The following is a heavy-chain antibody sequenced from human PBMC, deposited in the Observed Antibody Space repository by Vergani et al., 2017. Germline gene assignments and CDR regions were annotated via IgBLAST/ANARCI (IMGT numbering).Heavy chain of an antibody. CDR2: IYPGDSDT. J-gene: IGHJ4*02. D-gene: IGHD3-9*01. CDR1: GYSFTSYW. Sequence: EVQLVQSGAEVKKPGESLKISCKGSGYSFTSYWIGWVRQMPGKGLEWMGIIYPGDSDTRYSPSFQGQVTISADKSISTAYLQWSSLKASDTAMYYCARLSCTAWGRSAANDIFDYWGQGTLVTVSS. CDR3: ARLSCTAWGRSAANDIFDY. V-gene: IGHV5-51*03.